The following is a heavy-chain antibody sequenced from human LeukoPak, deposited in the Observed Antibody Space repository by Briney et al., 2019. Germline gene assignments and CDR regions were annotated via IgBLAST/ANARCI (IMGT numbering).Heavy chain of an antibody. Sequence: SETLSLTCAVYGGSFSGYYWSWIRQPPGKGLEWIGEINHSGSTNYNPSLKSRVTISVGTSKNQFSLKLSSVTAADTAVYYCARATLEVRWSYYYYGMDVWGQGTTVTVSS. CDR1: GGSFSGYY. CDR2: INHSGST. D-gene: IGHD4-23*01. J-gene: IGHJ6*02. V-gene: IGHV4-34*01. CDR3: ARATLEVRWSYYYYGMDV.